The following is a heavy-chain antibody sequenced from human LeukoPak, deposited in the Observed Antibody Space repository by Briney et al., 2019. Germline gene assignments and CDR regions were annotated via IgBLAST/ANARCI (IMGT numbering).Heavy chain of an antibody. CDR2: IIPIFGTA. Sequence: PVKVSCKASGGTFSSYAISWVRQAPGQGLEWMGGIIPIFGTANYAQKFQGRVTITTDESTSTAYMELSSLRSEDTAVYYCARDLTPPDSSGYYHAFDIWGQGTMVTVSS. V-gene: IGHV1-69*05. CDR3: ARDLTPPDSSGYYHAFDI. CDR1: GGTFSSYA. D-gene: IGHD3-22*01. J-gene: IGHJ3*02.